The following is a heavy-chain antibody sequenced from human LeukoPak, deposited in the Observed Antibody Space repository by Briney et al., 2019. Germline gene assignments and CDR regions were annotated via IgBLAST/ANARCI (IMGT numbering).Heavy chain of an antibody. CDR2: IRYDGSNK. J-gene: IGHJ4*02. CDR1: GFTFSSYG. Sequence: PGGSLILSCAASGFTFSSYGMHWVRQAPGKGLEWVAFIRYDGSNKYYADSVKGRFTISRDNSKNTLYLQMNSLRAEDTAVYYCAKSPSSWGLYYFDYWGQGTLVTVSP. D-gene: IGHD6-13*01. CDR3: AKSPSSWGLYYFDY. V-gene: IGHV3-30*02.